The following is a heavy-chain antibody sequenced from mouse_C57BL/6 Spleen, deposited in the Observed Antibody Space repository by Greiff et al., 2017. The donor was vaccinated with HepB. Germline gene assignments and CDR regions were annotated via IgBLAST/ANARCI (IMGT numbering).Heavy chain of an antibody. CDR1: GFTFNTYA. J-gene: IGHJ4*01. CDR2: IRSKSSNYAT. Sequence: EVQRVESGGGLVQPKGSLKLSCAASGFTFNTYAMHWVRQAPGKGLEWVARIRSKSSNYATYYADSVKDRFTISRDDSQSMLYLQMNNLKTEDTAMYYCVREDGAYGNYWAMDYWGQGTSVTVSS. CDR3: VREDGAYGNYWAMDY. V-gene: IGHV10-3*01. D-gene: IGHD2-1*01.